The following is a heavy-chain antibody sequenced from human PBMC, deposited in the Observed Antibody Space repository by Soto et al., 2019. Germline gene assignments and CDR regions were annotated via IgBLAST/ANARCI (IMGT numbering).Heavy chain of an antibody. CDR3: ARGDYDILTGYSYNWFDP. D-gene: IGHD3-9*01. J-gene: IGHJ5*02. CDR2: IIPIFGTA. V-gene: IGHV1-69*13. CDR1: GGTFSSYA. Sequence: SVKVSCKASGGTFSSYAISWVRQAPGQGLEWMGGIIPIFGTANYAQKFQGRVTITADESTSTAYMELSSLRSEDTAVYYCARGDYDILTGYSYNWFDPWGQGTLVTVS.